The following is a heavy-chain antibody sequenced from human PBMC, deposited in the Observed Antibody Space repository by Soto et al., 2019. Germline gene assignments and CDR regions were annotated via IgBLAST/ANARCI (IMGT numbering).Heavy chain of an antibody. D-gene: IGHD2-2*01. CDR3: AKYAASDDY. CDR1: GGSISSSGYY. J-gene: IGHJ4*02. V-gene: IGHV4-39*01. Sequence: SETLSLTCTVSGGSISSSGYYWGWIRQPPGKGLEWIGTIYYTGSAYYNPSLKSRVTISVDTSKNQFSLKLSSVTAADTAVYYCAKYAASDDYWGQGTLVTVSS. CDR2: IYYTGSA.